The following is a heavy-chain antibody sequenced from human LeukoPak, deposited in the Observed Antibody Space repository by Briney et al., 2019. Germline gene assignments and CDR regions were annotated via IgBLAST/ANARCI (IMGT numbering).Heavy chain of an antibody. CDR2: IYYSGST. J-gene: IGHJ5*02. CDR3: AGQWQQLVPSFDP. D-gene: IGHD6-13*01. V-gene: IGHV4-59*08. Sequence: PSETLSLTCTVSGGSISSYYWSWIRQPPGKGLEWIGYIYYSGSTNYNPSLQSRVTISVDTSKNQFSLKLSSVTAADTAVYYCAGQWQQLVPSFDPWGQGTLVTVSS. CDR1: GGSISSYY.